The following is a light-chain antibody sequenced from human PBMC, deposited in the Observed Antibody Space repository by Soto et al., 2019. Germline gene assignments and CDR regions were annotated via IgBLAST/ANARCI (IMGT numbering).Light chain of an antibody. J-gene: IGKJ3*01. Sequence: EIVLTQSPGTLSLSPGERATLSCRASQSVSSKYLAWYQQKPGQAPRVLIYGTSIRASGVPERFSGGGSGTDFTLTITRLEPEDFEVYYCQQYGSSPFAFGPGTKANI. V-gene: IGKV3-20*01. CDR3: QQYGSSPFA. CDR1: QSVSSKY. CDR2: GTS.